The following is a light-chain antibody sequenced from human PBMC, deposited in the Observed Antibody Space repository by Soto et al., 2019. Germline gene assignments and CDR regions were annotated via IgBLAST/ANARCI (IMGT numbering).Light chain of an antibody. CDR1: QSISSW. Sequence: DIQMPQSPSTLSASVGDRVTITCRASQSISSWLAWYQQKPGKAPKLLIYDASSLESGVPSRFSGSGSGTEFTLTISSLQPDDFATYYCQQYNSYLTFGQGTKVDIK. CDR3: QQYNSYLT. J-gene: IGKJ1*01. V-gene: IGKV1-5*01. CDR2: DAS.